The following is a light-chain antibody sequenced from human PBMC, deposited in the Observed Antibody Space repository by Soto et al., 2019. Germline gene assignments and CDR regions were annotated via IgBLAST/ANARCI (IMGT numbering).Light chain of an antibody. CDR2: GAS. Sequence: EIVLTQSPGTLSLSPGERATLSCRASQSVSSSYLAWYQQKPGLAPRLLINGASSRATGIPDRFSGSGSGTDLTLTISRLEPEDFAVYYCQQYGTSPPSTFGQGTRLEIK. CDR3: QQYGTSPPST. J-gene: IGKJ5*01. V-gene: IGKV3-20*01. CDR1: QSVSSSY.